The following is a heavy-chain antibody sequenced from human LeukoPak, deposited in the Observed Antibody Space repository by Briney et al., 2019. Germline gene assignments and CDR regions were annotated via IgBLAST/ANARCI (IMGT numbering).Heavy chain of an antibody. V-gene: IGHV3-48*03. D-gene: IGHD6-19*01. J-gene: IGHJ4*02. CDR1: GFTFSTYE. CDR2: ISSSGTTI. Sequence: PGGSLRLSCAASGFTFSTYEMTWVRQAPGKGLEWVSYISSSGTTIYYADSVKGRFTISRDNARNSLYLQMNSLRAEDTAVYYCARGAAVALDYWGQRTLVTVSS. CDR3: ARGAAVALDY.